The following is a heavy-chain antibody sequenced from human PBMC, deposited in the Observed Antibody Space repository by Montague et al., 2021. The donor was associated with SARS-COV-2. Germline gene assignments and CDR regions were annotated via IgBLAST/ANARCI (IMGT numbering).Heavy chain of an antibody. D-gene: IGHD2-15*01. CDR1: GGSTSSSY. Sequence: SETLSLTCSVSGGSTSSSYWTWIRQSPGKGLQWIGYIFYTGSTKFNPSLKSRVSMSLDTSKNHFSLRLSAVTAADTARYCCARAQNICFIANCVNYFDLWGLGALVTVSS. V-gene: IGHV4-59*01. CDR2: IFYTGST. CDR3: ARAQNICFIANCVNYFDL. J-gene: IGHJ4*02.